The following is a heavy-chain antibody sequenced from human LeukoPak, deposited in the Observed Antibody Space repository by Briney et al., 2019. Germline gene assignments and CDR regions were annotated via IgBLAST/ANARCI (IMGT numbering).Heavy chain of an antibody. Sequence: GGSLRLSCAASGFTFSTYAMSWVRQAPGKGLEWVSNINRSGGSTYYADSVKGRFTISRDNSKNTLYLQMNSLRAEDTAVYYCAKGLGYCSSTSCYQYYFDYWGQGTLVTVSS. CDR2: INRSGGST. CDR3: AKGLGYCSSTSCYQYYFDY. D-gene: IGHD2-2*01. CDR1: GFTFSTYA. J-gene: IGHJ4*02. V-gene: IGHV3-23*01.